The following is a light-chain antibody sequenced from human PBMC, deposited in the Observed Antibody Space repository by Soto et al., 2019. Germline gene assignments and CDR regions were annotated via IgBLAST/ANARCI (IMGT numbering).Light chain of an antibody. CDR3: QQYNSYPT. V-gene: IGKV1-5*03. CDR1: QSISSW. J-gene: IGKJ5*01. Sequence: DIQMTQSPSTLSASVGDRVTITCRARQSISSWLAWYQQKPGKAPKVLIYKASSLESGVPSRFSGSGSGTEFTLTISSLQPDDFATYYCQQYNSYPTFGQGTRLEI. CDR2: KAS.